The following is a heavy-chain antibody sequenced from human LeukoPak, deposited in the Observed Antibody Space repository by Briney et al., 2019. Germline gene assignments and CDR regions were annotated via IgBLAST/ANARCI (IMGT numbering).Heavy chain of an antibody. CDR3: ARDQGSSSAYYDFMYV. Sequence: ASVNLSCQASGYTFTSYYMHWVRQAPGQGLEWMGKINPRGGSTSYAQKCQGRVTMTRDATTSTVYMELSSLRSEGTAVYDCARDQGSSSAYYDFMYVWGKGATVTVSS. CDR2: INPRGGST. V-gene: IGHV1-46*01. CDR1: GYTFTSYY. J-gene: IGHJ6*03. D-gene: IGHD6-6*01.